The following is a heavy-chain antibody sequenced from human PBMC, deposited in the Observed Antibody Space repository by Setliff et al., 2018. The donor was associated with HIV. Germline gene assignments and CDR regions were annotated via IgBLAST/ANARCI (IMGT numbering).Heavy chain of an antibody. CDR2: IYYTGST. V-gene: IGHV4-39*01. CDR3: ARIVRWELVATSTFFYYYMDV. J-gene: IGHJ6*03. CDR1: GASISSSSHH. D-gene: IGHD1-26*01. Sequence: PSETLSLTCTVSGASISSSSHHWAWIRQPPGKGLEYIGNIYYTGSTHHNPSLESRVATSVDTSKNQFSLQLSSVTAADTAVYYCARIVRWELVATSTFFYYYMDVWGKGTTVTVSS.